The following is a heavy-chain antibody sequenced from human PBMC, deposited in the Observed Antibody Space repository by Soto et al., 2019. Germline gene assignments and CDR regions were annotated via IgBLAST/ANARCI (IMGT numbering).Heavy chain of an antibody. CDR3: ARLLSYSARDY. V-gene: IGHV3-7*03. D-gene: IGHD1-26*01. CDR1: GFTFSSYS. CDR2: ITPDGSDK. J-gene: IGHJ4*02. Sequence: SGGSLRLSCAASGFTFSSYSMSWVRQAPGEGLQWVASITPDGSDKYYMDSVKGRFAIFRDNAKNSLYLQMNSLRAEDTALYYCARLLSYSARDYWGQGALVTVSS.